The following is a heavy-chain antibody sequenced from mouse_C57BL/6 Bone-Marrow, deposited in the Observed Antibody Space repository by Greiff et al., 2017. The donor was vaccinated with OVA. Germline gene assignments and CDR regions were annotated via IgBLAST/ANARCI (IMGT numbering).Heavy chain of an antibody. CDR3: ARSYYLFDY. D-gene: IGHD1-1*01. Sequence: QVQLQQPGAELVRPGSSVKLSCKASGYTFTSYWMDWVKQRPGQGLEWIGNIYPSDSETHYNQKFKDKATLTVDKSSSTAYMQLSSLTSEDSAVYYCARSYYLFDYWGQGTTLTVSS. CDR1: GYTFTSYW. V-gene: IGHV1-61*01. CDR2: IYPSDSET. J-gene: IGHJ2*01.